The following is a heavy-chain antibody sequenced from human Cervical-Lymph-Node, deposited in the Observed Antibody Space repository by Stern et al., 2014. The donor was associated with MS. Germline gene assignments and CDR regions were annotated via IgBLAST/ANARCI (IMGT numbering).Heavy chain of an antibody. CDR1: GFSLSTTEVS. Sequence: QVTFRESGPTLVKPTQTLTLTCTFSGFSLSTTEVSVGWIRQPPGKALEWLALIYWDDDKRYNPSLKSRLNITKDTSKDQVVFTMTNVDHVDTATYYCAHSCGGTIVFDYWGQGTLVTVSS. CDR3: AHSCGGTIVFDY. CDR2: IYWDDDK. V-gene: IGHV2-5*02. J-gene: IGHJ4*02. D-gene: IGHD3-16*02.